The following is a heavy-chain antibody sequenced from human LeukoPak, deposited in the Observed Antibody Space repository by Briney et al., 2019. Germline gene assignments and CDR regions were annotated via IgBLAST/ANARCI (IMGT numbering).Heavy chain of an antibody. D-gene: IGHD3-9*01. V-gene: IGHV3-23*01. CDR2: ISGGADST. CDR3: AKYDILTFDAFDI. CDR1: GFKFSSYA. J-gene: IGHJ3*02. Sequence: PGRSLRLPCAASGFKFSSYAMSWVRQAPGKGLEWVATISGGADSTYYAESVKGRFTVSRDNSRTTVFLQMDSLRGEDTAIYYCAKYDILTFDAFDIWGQGTRVTVSS.